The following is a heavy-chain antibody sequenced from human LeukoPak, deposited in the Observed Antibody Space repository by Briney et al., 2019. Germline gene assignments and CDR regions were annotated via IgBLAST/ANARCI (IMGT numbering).Heavy chain of an antibody. CDR3: ASQLDASF. CDR2: IDSDGSPT. V-gene: IGHV3-74*01. D-gene: IGHD2-2*03. J-gene: IGHJ4*02. Sequence: PGGSLRLSCAASEFLFSNYWIHWVRQVPGEGLVWVSRIDSDGSPTTYADSVKGRFTISRDNSKNTLYLQMNSLRAEDTAVYYCASQLDASFRGQGTLVTVSS. CDR1: EFLFSNYW.